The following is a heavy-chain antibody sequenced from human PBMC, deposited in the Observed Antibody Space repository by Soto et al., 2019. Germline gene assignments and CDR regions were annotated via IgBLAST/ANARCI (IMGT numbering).Heavy chain of an antibody. CDR2: INHSGST. V-gene: IGHV4-34*01. J-gene: IGHJ6*02. D-gene: IGHD1-7*01. CDR3: ARIHLTRATWDAMVV. CDR1: GGSFSCDN. Sequence: SETLSPTCVVYGGSFSCDNWSWIRQPPGKGRGMIGEINHSGSTNYNPSLKSRVTISVDTSKNQFSPKLSSGTAADTAVHDCARIHLTRATWDAMVVWGQATRVNVSS.